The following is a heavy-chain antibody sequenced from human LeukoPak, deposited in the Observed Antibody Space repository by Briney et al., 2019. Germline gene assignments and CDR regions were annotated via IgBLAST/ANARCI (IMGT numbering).Heavy chain of an antibody. Sequence: GGSLRLSCAASGFSFNTCAMSWVRQAPGKGQEWVSTISGGGRSTDYADSVKGQFTISRDNSKNTLYLQMNSLRAEDTAVYYCARERYFDYWGQGTLVTVSS. CDR3: ARERYFDY. V-gene: IGHV3-23*01. CDR2: ISGGGRST. J-gene: IGHJ4*02. CDR1: GFSFNTCA.